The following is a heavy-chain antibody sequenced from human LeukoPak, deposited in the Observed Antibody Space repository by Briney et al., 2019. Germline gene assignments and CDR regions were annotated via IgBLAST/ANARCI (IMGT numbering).Heavy chain of an antibody. CDR3: AKGLGSQRDGYNYYFDY. CDR1: GFTFSSYG. Sequence: GGSLRLSCAASGFTFSSYGMSWVRQAPGKGLEWVSAISGSGGSTYDADSVKGRFTISRDNSKNTLYLQMNSLRAEDTAVYYCAKGLGSQRDGYNYYFDYWGQGTLVTVSS. D-gene: IGHD5-24*01. V-gene: IGHV3-23*01. CDR2: ISGSGGST. J-gene: IGHJ4*02.